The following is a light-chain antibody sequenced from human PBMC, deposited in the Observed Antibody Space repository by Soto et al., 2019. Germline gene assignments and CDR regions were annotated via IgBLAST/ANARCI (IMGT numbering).Light chain of an antibody. CDR3: SSYTSSSTYV. CDR1: SSDVGGYSY. J-gene: IGLJ1*01. V-gene: IGLV2-14*01. CDR2: EVS. Sequence: QCGLTQPASVSGSPGQSITISCTGTSSDVGGYSYVSCYQQHPGKAPNLMIYEVSKRPSGVSNRFSGSKSGNTASLTISGLQAEDEADYYCSSYTSSSTYVFGTGAKVTVL.